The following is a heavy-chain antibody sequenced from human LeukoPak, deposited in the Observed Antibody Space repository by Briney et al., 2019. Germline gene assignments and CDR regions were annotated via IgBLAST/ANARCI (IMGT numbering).Heavy chain of an antibody. CDR2: IRYDGSNK. CDR1: GFTFSSYG. V-gene: IGHV3-30*02. J-gene: IGHJ5*02. CDR3: AKDIMTTGNWFDP. D-gene: IGHD4-17*01. Sequence: GGSLRLSCAASGFTFSSYGMHWVRQAPGKGLEWVAFIRYDGSNKYYADSVKGRFTISRDNSKNTLYLQMNSLRAEDTAVYYCAKDIMTTGNWFDPWGQGTLVTVSS.